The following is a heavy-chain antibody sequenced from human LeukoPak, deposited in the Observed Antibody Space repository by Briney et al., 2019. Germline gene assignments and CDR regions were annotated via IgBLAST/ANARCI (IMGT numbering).Heavy chain of an antibody. CDR3: AKGSGYCTNGVCPDGFFDY. V-gene: IGHV3-23*01. CDR1: GFTFSSYS. CDR2: ISGSGGST. D-gene: IGHD2-8*01. J-gene: IGHJ4*02. Sequence: PGGSLRLSCAASGFTFSSYSMNWVRQAPGKGLEWVSAISGSGGSTYYADSVKGRFTISRDNSKNTLYLQMNSLRAEDTAVYYCAKGSGYCTNGVCPDGFFDYWGQGTLVTVSS.